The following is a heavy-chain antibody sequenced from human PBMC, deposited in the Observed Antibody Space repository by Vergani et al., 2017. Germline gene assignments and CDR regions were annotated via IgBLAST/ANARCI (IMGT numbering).Heavy chain of an antibody. J-gene: IGHJ6*03. CDR1: GYTFTSYD. D-gene: IGHD6-6*01. CDR3: ARVVIAARPDYYYYMDV. V-gene: IGHV1-8*01. Sequence: VQLLESGAEVKKPGASVKVSCKASGYTFTSYDINWVRQATGQGLEWMGWMNPNSGNTGYAQKFQGRVTMTRNTSISTAYMELSSLRSEDTAVYYCARVVIAARPDYYYYMDVWGKGTTVTVSS. CDR2: MNPNSGNT.